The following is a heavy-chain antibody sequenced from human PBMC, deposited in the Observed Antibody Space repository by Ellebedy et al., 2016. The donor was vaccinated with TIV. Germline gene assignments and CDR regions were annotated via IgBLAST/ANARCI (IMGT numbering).Heavy chain of an antibody. V-gene: IGHV4-59*01. J-gene: IGHJ4*02. Sequence: MPSETLSLTCTVSGGSISSYYWSWIRQPPGKGLEWIGYIYYSGSTNNNPSLKSRVTISVDTSKNQFSLKLSSVTAADTAVYYCARSGYSYGFSVFDYWGQGTLVTVSS. CDR3: ARSGYSYGFSVFDY. CDR1: GGSISSYY. CDR2: IYYSGST. D-gene: IGHD5-18*01.